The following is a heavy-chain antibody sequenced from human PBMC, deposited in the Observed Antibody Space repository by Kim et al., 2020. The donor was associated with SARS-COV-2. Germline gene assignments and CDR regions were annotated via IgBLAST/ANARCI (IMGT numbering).Heavy chain of an antibody. CDR3: AREGDGTMVRGSVDY. J-gene: IGHJ4*02. D-gene: IGHD3-10*01. Sequence: GGSLRLSCAASGFTFSSYWMHWVRQAPGKGLVWVSRINSDGSSTSYADSVKGRFTISRDNAKNTLYLQMNSLRAEDTAVYYCAREGDGTMVRGSVDYWGQGTLVTVSS. V-gene: IGHV3-74*01. CDR2: INSDGSST. CDR1: GFTFSSYW.